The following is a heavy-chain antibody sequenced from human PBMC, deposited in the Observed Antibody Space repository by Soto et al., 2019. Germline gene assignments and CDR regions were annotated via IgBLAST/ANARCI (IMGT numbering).Heavy chain of an antibody. CDR3: ARSDLAARPLYYFDY. CDR1: GFTFSSYW. J-gene: IGHJ4*02. D-gene: IGHD6-6*01. V-gene: IGHV3-7*01. Sequence: VRLSCAASGFTFSSYWMSWVRQAPGKGLEWVANIKQDGSEKYYVDSVKGRFTISRDNAKNSLYLQMNSLRAEDTAVYYCARSDLAARPLYYFDYWGQGTLVTVSS. CDR2: IKQDGSEK.